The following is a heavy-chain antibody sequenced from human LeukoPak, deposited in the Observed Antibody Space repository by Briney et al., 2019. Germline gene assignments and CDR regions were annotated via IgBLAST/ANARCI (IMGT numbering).Heavy chain of an antibody. D-gene: IGHD3-3*01. V-gene: IGHV1-18*01. Sequence: ASVKVSCKASGYTFTSYGISWVRQAPGQGLEWMGWISAYNGNTNYAQKLQGRVTMTTDTSTSTAYMELRSLRSDDTAVYYCARVTIFGVVIIAGDYGMDVWGQGTTVTVSS. CDR3: ARVTIFGVVIIAGDYGMDV. CDR1: GYTFTSYG. J-gene: IGHJ6*01. CDR2: ISAYNGNT.